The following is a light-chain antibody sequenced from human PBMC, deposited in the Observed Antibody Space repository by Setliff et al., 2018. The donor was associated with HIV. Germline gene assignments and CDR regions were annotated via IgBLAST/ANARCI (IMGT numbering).Light chain of an antibody. V-gene: IGLV2-23*02. CDR2: ELN. CDR3: CSYVTVNTLV. Sequence: QSALTQPASVSGSLGQSITISCTGTSSDVGSYNLVSWYQQHPGVAPKLVIFELNKRPSGVSTRFSGSKSGNTASLTISGLQAEDEGDYYCCSYVTVNTLVFGGGTKVTV. CDR1: SSDVGSYNL. J-gene: IGLJ3*02.